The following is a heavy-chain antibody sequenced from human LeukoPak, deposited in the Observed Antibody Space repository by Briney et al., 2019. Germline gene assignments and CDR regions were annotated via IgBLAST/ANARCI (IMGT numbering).Heavy chain of an antibody. CDR2: IKQDGSEK. Sequence: GGSLRLSCAASGFTFSSYWMSWVRQAPGKGLEWVANIKQDGSEKYYVDSVKGRFTISRDNAKNSLYLQMNSLRAEDTAVYYCARVRYYGSGSRLSYYFGYWGQGTLVTVSS. J-gene: IGHJ4*02. V-gene: IGHV3-7*01. D-gene: IGHD3-10*01. CDR3: ARVRYYGSGSRLSYYFGY. CDR1: GFTFSSYW.